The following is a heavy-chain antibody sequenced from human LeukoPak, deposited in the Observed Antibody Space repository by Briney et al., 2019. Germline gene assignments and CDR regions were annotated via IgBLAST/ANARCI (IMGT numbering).Heavy chain of an antibody. D-gene: IGHD6-19*01. J-gene: IGHJ4*02. V-gene: IGHV3-64*01. CDR1: GFTFSSYA. CDR3: ARVSGWYWFDN. Sequence: GGSLRLSCAASGFTFSSYAIHWVRQAPGTGLEYVSAISSDGRITYYANSVKGRFTISRDNSKNTLYLQMGSLRAEDMAVYYCARVSGWYWFDNWGQGTLVTVSS. CDR2: ISSDGRIT.